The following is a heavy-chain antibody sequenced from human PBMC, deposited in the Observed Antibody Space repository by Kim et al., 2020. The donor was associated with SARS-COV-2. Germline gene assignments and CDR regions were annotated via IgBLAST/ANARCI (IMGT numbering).Heavy chain of an antibody. Sequence: SVKVSCKASGGTFSSYAISWVRQAPGQGLEWMGGIIPIFGTANYAQKFQGRVTITADESTSTAYMELSSLRSEDTAVYYCARKYCSSTSCYTVPPTYGMDVWGQGTTVTVSS. CDR3: ARKYCSSTSCYTVPPTYGMDV. CDR1: GGTFSSYA. J-gene: IGHJ6*02. D-gene: IGHD2-2*02. V-gene: IGHV1-69*13. CDR2: IIPIFGTA.